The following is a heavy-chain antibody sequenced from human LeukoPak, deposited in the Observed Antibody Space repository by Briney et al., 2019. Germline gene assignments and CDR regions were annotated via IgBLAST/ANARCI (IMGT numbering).Heavy chain of an antibody. CDR3: ARVSTEVDTAMAVFDY. V-gene: IGHV1-69*05. D-gene: IGHD5-18*01. CDR1: GGTFASYA. J-gene: IGHJ4*02. CDR2: IIPIFGTV. Sequence: SVKVSCKASGGTFASYAISWVRQAPGQGLEGMGRIIPIFGTVNYAQKFQGRVTMTTDESTSTAYMELSSLRSEDTALYYCARVSTEVDTAMAVFDYWGQGTLVTVSS.